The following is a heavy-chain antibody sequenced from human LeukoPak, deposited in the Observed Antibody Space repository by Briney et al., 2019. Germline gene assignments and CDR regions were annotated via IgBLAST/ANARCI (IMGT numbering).Heavy chain of an antibody. J-gene: IGHJ6*03. CDR2: ISGSGGST. CDR3: ARAYGQVYYYYYYMDV. CDR1: GFTFSSYA. D-gene: IGHD3-10*01. Sequence: GSLRLSCAASGFTFSSYAMSWVRQAPGKGLEWVSAISGSGGSTYYADSVKGRFTISRDNSKNTLYLQMNSLRAEDTAVYYCARAYGQVYYYYYYMDVWGKGTTVTISS. V-gene: IGHV3-23*01.